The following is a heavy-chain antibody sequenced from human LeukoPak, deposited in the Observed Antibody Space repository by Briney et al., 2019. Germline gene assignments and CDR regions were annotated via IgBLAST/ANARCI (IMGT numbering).Heavy chain of an antibody. CDR3: ARAFDY. CDR1: GGSISSSNW. CDR2: IYYSGST. V-gene: IGHV4-4*02. Sequence: PSETLSLTCAVSGGSISSSNWWSWVRQPPGKGLEWIGYIYYSGSTYYNPSLKSRVTISVDTSKNQFSLKLSSVTAADTAVYYCARAFDYWGQGTLVTVSS. J-gene: IGHJ4*02.